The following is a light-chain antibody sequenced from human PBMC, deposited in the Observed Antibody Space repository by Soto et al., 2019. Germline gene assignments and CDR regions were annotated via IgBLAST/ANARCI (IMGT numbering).Light chain of an antibody. CDR3: QQRSDWPPT. V-gene: IGKV3-11*01. Sequence: EMVLTQSPATLSLSPGVRATLSCRASQSVGNNLAWYQQKPDQAPRLLIYDASNRATGIPARFSGSGAGTDFTLTISSLESEDCAVYYCQQRSDWPPTFGQGTKLEI. CDR1: QSVGNN. CDR2: DAS. J-gene: IGKJ2*01.